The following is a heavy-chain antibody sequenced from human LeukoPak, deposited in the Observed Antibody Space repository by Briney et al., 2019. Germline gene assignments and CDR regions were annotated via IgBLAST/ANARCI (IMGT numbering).Heavy chain of an antibody. J-gene: IGHJ4*02. CDR1: GFSFSNYG. V-gene: IGHV3-64*01. D-gene: IGHD7-27*01. CDR2: ISSNGGST. Sequence: QPGGSLRLSCAASGFSFSNYGMHWVRQAPGKGLEYVSAISSNGGSTYYANSVKGRFTISRDNSKNTVFLQMGSLRAEDMAVYYCAREDWGSFDYWGQGTLVTVSS. CDR3: AREDWGSFDY.